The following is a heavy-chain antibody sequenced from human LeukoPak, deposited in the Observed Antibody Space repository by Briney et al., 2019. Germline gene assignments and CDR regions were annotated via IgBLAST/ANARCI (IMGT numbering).Heavy chain of an antibody. CDR1: GFTFSSYA. J-gene: IGHJ4*02. CDR2: ITSSGAAT. Sequence: GGSLRLSCAASGFTFSSYAMSWVRQAPGKGLEWVSSITSSGAATYYADSVKGRFTISRDNSDNTLYLQMNSLRAEDTAVYYCAKDRPNYYGSNGHYYKLNGDCWGPGTLATVSS. CDR3: AKDRPNYYGSNGHYYKLNGDC. V-gene: IGHV3-23*01. D-gene: IGHD3-22*01.